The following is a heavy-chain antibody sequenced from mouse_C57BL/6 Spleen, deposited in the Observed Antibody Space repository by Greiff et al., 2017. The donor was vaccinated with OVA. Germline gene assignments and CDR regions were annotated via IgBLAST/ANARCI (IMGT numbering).Heavy chain of an antibody. Sequence: VQLQQPGAELVRPGSSVKLSCKASGYTFTSYWMDWVKQRPGQGLEWIGNIYPSDSETHYNQKFKDKATLTVDKSSSTAYMQLSSLTSEDSAVYYCARSGSSGSWFAYWGQGTLVTVSA. CDR3: ARSGSSGSWFAY. CDR2: IYPSDSET. V-gene: IGHV1-61*01. J-gene: IGHJ3*01. CDR1: GYTFTSYW. D-gene: IGHD3-2*02.